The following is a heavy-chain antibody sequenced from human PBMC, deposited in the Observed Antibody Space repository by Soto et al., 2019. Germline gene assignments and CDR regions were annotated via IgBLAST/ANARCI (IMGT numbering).Heavy chain of an antibody. V-gene: IGHV3-23*01. D-gene: IGHD6-13*01. CDR3: AKVPSSSWHYYYYMDV. Sequence: EVQLLESGGGLVQPGGSLRLSCAASRFTFSSYAMNWVRQAPGKGLEWGSGISGSGGSTYFADSVKGRFTISRDNSKNTLYLQMNSLRAGDTAVYYCAKVPSSSWHYYYYMDVWGKGTTVTVSS. CDR1: RFTFSSYA. CDR2: ISGSGGST. J-gene: IGHJ6*03.